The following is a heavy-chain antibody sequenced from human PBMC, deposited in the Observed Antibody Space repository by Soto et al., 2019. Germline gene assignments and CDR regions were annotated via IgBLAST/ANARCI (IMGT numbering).Heavy chain of an antibody. D-gene: IGHD3-3*01. CDR1: GGSISSGGYY. V-gene: IGHV4-31*03. Sequence: TLSLTCTVSGGSISSGGYYWSWIRQHPGKGLEWIGYIYYSGSTYYNPSLKSRVTISVDTSKNQFSLKLSSVTAADTAVYYCARVGGAYDFWSGYQNWFDPWGQGTLVTVSS. CDR3: ARVGGAYDFWSGYQNWFDP. CDR2: IYYSGST. J-gene: IGHJ5*02.